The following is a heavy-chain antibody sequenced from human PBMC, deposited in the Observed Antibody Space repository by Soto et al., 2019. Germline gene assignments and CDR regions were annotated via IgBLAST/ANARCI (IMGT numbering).Heavy chain of an antibody. CDR3: ASPSIVVVPLSLYYYYGMDV. CDR1: GGTFRSYA. D-gene: IGHD2-2*01. CDR2: IIPIFGTA. J-gene: IGHJ6*02. V-gene: IGHV1-69*13. Sequence: SVQVSVKASGGTFRSYAISWVRQAPGQVLEWMGGIIPIFGTANYAQKFQGRVTITADESTSTAYMELSSLRSEDTAVYYCASPSIVVVPLSLYYYYGMDVWGQGTKVTVSS.